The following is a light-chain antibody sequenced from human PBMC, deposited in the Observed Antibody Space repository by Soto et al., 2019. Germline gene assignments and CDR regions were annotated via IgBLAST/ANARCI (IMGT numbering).Light chain of an antibody. CDR2: GAS. Sequence: EIVMTQSPATLSVSPGERATLSCRASQSVSSNLAWYQQKPGQAPRLLIFGASTRATGTPARFSGSGSETEFTLTISSLQSEDFAVYYCQQRSNWPRTFGQGTKLEIK. CDR1: QSVSSN. CDR3: QQRSNWPRT. J-gene: IGKJ2*01. V-gene: IGKV3D-15*01.